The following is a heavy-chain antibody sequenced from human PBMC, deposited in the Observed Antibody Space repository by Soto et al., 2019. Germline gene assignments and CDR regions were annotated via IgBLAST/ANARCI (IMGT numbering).Heavy chain of an antibody. V-gene: IGHV1-69*04. CDR2: IIPILGIA. CDR1: GYTFTSYY. J-gene: IGHJ3*02. Sequence: SVKVSCKASGYTFTSYYMHWVRQAPGQGLEWMGRIIPILGIANYAQKFQGRVTITADKSTSTAYMELSSLRSEDTAVYYCARDRDAFDIWGQGTMVTVSS. CDR3: ARDRDAFDI.